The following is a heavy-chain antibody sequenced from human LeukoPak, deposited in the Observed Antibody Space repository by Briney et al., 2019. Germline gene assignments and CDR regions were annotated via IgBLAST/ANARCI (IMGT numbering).Heavy chain of an antibody. V-gene: IGHV1-18*01. CDR3: ARGKDSYGPTYHFDY. CDR1: GYTFTSYG. CDR2: ISAYNGNT. D-gene: IGHD5-18*01. J-gene: IGHJ4*02. Sequence: ASVKVSCKASGYTFTSYGISWVRQAPGQGLEWMGWISAYNGNTNYAQKLQGRVTMTTDTSTSTAYMELRSLRSDDTAVYYCARGKDSYGPTYHFDYWGQGTLVTVSS.